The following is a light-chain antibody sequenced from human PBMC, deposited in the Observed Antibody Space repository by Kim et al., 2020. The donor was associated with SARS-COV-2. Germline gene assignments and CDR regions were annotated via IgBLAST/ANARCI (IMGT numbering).Light chain of an antibody. CDR1: QSISSW. CDR3: QPYNSNSLT. J-gene: IGKJ1*01. V-gene: IGKV1-5*01. CDR2: DAS. Sequence: GDRVTITCRASQSISSWLAGYQRKPEKAPKFLIYDASSLESGVTSRFSRSGSGTEFTLTINSLRPDDFATYDCQPYNSNSLTFGQRTRVDIK.